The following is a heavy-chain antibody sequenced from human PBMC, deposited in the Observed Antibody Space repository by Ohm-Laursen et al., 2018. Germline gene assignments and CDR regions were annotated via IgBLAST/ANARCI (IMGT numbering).Heavy chain of an antibody. CDR3: ARDRCGAFGLGDS. V-gene: IGHV3-21*01. Sequence: SLRLSCTASGFTFSSYNMNWVRQAPGKGLEWVSSISSRGSYIYYTDSVKGGFTISRDDAKNSLYLQMNSLRAEDTAVYYCARDRCGAFGLGDSWGQGTPVTISS. J-gene: IGHJ4*02. CDR1: GFTFSSYN. CDR2: ISSRGSYI. D-gene: IGHD3-10*01.